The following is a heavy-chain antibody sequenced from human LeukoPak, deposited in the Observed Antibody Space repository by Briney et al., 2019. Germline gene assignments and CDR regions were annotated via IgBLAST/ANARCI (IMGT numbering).Heavy chain of an antibody. CDR3: AKGNTMIVVVMHIDY. Sequence: PGRSLRLSCAASGFTFSSYGMHWVRQAPGKGLEWVAVISYDGSNKYYADSVKGRFTISRDNSKNTLYLQMNSLRAEDTAVYYCAKGNTMIVVVMHIDYWGQGTLVTVSS. D-gene: IGHD3-22*01. V-gene: IGHV3-30*18. J-gene: IGHJ4*02. CDR2: ISYDGSNK. CDR1: GFTFSSYG.